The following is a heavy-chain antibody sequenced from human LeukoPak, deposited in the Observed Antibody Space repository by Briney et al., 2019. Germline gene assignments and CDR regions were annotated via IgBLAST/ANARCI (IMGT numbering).Heavy chain of an antibody. CDR1: GFTFSSYA. D-gene: IGHD3-10*01. CDR3: AKDSSRVRGVINLKGPGIYFDY. V-gene: IGHV3-23*01. CDR2: ISGSGGST. Sequence: GGSLRLSCAPSGFTFSSYAMSWVRQAPGKGLEWVSAISGSGGSTYYADSVKGRFTISRDNSKNTLYLQMNSLRAEDTAVYYCAKDSSRVRGVINLKGPGIYFDYWGQGTLVTVSS. J-gene: IGHJ4*02.